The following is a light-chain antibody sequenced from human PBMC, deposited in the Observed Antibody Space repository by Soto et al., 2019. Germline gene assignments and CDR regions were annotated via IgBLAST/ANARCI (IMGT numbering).Light chain of an antibody. J-gene: IGKJ1*01. V-gene: IGKV1-5*03. Sequence: DLQMTQSPSTLSGSVGDRVTLTCRASHTISSWLAWYQQKPGKAPKLLIYTASTLKSGVPSRFSGSGSGTEFTLTISSLQPDDFAAYYCQHYSSYSEAFGQGTRVDIK. CDR3: QHYSSYSEA. CDR1: HTISSW. CDR2: TAS.